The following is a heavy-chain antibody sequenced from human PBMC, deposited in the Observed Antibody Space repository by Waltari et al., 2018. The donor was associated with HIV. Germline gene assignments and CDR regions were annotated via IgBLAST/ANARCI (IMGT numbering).Heavy chain of an antibody. D-gene: IGHD3-10*01. Sequence: QVQLVESGGGVVQSGRSLRLSCATPGFNFNNSGMHWVRQAPGKGVEWLTFIRFDGITNFCRESVKGRFIISRDKSKKTLYLQMNSLRPDDTAVYYCAKDLKTLVLGGGLDPWGQGTLVTVSS. CDR2: IRFDGITN. V-gene: IGHV3-30*02. J-gene: IGHJ5*02. CDR3: AKDLKTLVLGGGLDP. CDR1: GFNFNNSG.